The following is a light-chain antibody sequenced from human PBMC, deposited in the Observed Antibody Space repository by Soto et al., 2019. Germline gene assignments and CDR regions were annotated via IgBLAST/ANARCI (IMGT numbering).Light chain of an antibody. J-gene: IGKJ2*01. CDR2: GAS. V-gene: IGKV3-20*01. Sequence: EIVLTQSPGTLSLSPGERATLSCRASQSVSSSFLAWYQQKPGQAPRVFIYGASSRATGIPDRFSGSGSGTVFTLTISRLEPEDFAVYYCHQYGSSPTFGQGTKLEIK. CDR3: HQYGSSPT. CDR1: QSVSSSF.